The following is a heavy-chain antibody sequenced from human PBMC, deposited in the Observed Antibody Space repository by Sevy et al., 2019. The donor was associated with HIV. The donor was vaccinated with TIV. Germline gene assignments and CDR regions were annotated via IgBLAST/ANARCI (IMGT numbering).Heavy chain of an antibody. CDR3: AWTAAYGSGSYYNVGTFDY. CDR1: GYTFTSYG. CDR2: ISAYNGNT. V-gene: IGHV1-18*01. D-gene: IGHD3-10*01. J-gene: IGHJ4*02. Sequence: ASVKVSCKASGYTFTSYGISWVRQAPGQGLEWMGWISAYNGNTNYAQKLQGRVTMTTDTSTSTDYMELRSLRSDDTAVYYCAWTAAYGSGSYYNVGTFDYWGQGTLVTVSS.